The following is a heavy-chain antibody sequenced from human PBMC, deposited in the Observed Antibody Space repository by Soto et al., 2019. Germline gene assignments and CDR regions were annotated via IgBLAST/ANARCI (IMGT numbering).Heavy chain of an antibody. CDR1: GGSFSGYY. D-gene: IGHD3-3*01. CDR3: AIGGGITIFGVVRLGWFDR. V-gene: IGHV4-34*01. J-gene: IGHJ5*02. CDR2: INHSGST. Sequence: SETLSLTCAVYGGSFSGYYWSWIRQPPGKGLEWIGEINHSGSTNYNPSLKSRVTISVDTSKNQFSLKLSSVTAADTAVYYCAIGGGITIFGVVRLGWFDRWGQGNLVTVSS.